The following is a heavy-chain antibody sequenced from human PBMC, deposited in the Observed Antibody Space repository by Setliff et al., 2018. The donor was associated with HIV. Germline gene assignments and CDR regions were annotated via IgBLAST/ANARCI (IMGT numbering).Heavy chain of an antibody. CDR2: INHSGST. D-gene: IGHD3-22*01. CDR3: ARASLYYFDSTGHLFRALENRGPNGYGFDV. Sequence: PSETLSLTCAVYGGSFSGYYWSWIRQPPGKGLEWIGEINHSGSTNYNPSLKSRVTISVDTSKNQFSLKLSSVTAADTAVYFCARASLYYFDSTGHLFRALENRGPNGYGFDVWCQGTMVTV. V-gene: IGHV4-34*01. J-gene: IGHJ3*01. CDR1: GGSFSGYY.